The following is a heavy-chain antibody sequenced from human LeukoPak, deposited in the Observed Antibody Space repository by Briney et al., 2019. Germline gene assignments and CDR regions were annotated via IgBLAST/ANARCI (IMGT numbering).Heavy chain of an antibody. J-gene: IGHJ4*02. CDR2: IIPIFGTA. V-gene: IGHV1-69*06. Sequence: ASVKVSCKASGGTFSSYAISWVRQAPGQGLEWMGGIIPIFGTANYAQKFQGRVTITADKSTSTAYMELRSLRSDDTAVYYCARDVGWGWVIHFDYSGQGTLVTVSS. D-gene: IGHD1-26*01. CDR1: GGTFSSYA. CDR3: ARDVGWGWVIHFDY.